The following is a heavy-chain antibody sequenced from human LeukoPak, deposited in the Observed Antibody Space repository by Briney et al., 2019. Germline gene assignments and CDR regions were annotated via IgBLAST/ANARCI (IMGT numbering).Heavy chain of an antibody. CDR1: GYTFTSYD. CDR2: ISAYNVNT. J-gene: IGHJ4*02. CDR3: ARVPVSGPGARFDY. D-gene: IGHD4-11*01. V-gene: IGHV1-18*01. Sequence: GASVKVSCKASGYTFTSYDISWVRQAPGQGLEWMGWISAYNVNTNDAQKLQGRVTMTTDTSTTTAYMELRSLRSDDTAVYYCARVPVSGPGARFDYWGQGTLVTVSS.